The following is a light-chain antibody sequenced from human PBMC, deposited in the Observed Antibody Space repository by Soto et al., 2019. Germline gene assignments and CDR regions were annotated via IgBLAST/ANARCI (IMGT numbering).Light chain of an antibody. J-gene: IGKJ4*01. CDR1: QSISSW. CDR3: EQYNSYPALT. V-gene: IGKV1-5*03. CDR2: KAS. Sequence: DIQMTQSPSTLSASVGDRVTITCRASQSISSWLAWYQQKPGKAPKLLIYKASSLESGVPSRFSGSGSGTEFTLTISSLQPDDFGTYYGEQYNSYPALTFGGGTKVEIK.